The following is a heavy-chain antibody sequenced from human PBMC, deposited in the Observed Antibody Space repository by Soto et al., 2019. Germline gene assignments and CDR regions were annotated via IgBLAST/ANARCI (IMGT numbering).Heavy chain of an antibody. CDR2: IYYSGST. CDR3: ARYHGIAAAMDY. Sequence: SETLSLTCTVSGGSISSGGYYWSWIRQHPGKGLEWIGYIYYSGSTYYNPSLKSRVTISVDTSKNQFSLKLSTVTAADTAVYYCARYHGIAAAMDYWGQGTLVTVSS. CDR1: GGSISSGGYY. D-gene: IGHD6-13*01. J-gene: IGHJ4*02. V-gene: IGHV4-31*03.